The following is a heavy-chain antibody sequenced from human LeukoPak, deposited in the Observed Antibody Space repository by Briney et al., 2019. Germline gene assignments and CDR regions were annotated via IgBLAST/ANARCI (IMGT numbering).Heavy chain of an antibody. CDR1: GFTFIGYG. V-gene: IGHV3-30*02. CDR2: IGFDGTNK. CDR3: AKDFYYGSGGHQGYFDY. Sequence: GVSLRLSCAASGFTFIGYGMHWVRQAPGKGLEWVAFIGFDGTNKYYADSVKGRFTISRDNSKNTPYLQMNSLRAEDTAVYYCAKDFYYGSGGHQGYFDYWGQGTLVTVSS. D-gene: IGHD3-10*01. J-gene: IGHJ4*02.